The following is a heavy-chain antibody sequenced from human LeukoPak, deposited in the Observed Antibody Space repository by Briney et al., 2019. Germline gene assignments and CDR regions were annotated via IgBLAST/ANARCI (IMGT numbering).Heavy chain of an antibody. J-gene: IGHJ5*02. D-gene: IGHD6-13*01. V-gene: IGHV1-18*01. CDR2: ISAYNGNT. CDR3: ARDWSVIAAAGTGWFDP. CDR1: GYTFTSYG. Sequence: ASVKVSCKASGYTFTSYGISWVRQAPGQGLEWMGWISAYNGNTNYAQKLQGRVTMTTDTSTSTAYMELTRLRSEDTAVYYCARDWSVIAAAGTGWFDPWGQGTLVTVSS.